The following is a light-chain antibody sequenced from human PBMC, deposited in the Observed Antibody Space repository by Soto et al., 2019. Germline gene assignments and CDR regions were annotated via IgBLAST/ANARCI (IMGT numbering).Light chain of an antibody. V-gene: IGKV3-15*01. Sequence: EIVMTQSPATLSLSPGERATLSCRASQTVSSNLAWYQQKPGQAPRLLIHGASTRATGVPARFSGSGSGTEFTLTISSPQSEDFAVYYCQQYHNWPPQYTFGQGTKLQIK. CDR2: GAS. J-gene: IGKJ2*01. CDR3: QQYHNWPPQYT. CDR1: QTVSSN.